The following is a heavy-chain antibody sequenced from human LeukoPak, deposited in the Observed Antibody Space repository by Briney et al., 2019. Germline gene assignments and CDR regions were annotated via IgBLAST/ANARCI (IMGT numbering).Heavy chain of an antibody. D-gene: IGHD3-22*01. CDR1: GFTFSSYG. Sequence: PGGSLRLSCAASGFTFSSYGMHWVRQAPGKGLEWVAVISYDGSNKYYADSVKGRFTISRDNSKNTLYLQMNSLRAEDTAVYYCARPLYDSTRDYYYGMDVWGQGTTVTVSS. J-gene: IGHJ6*02. CDR2: ISYDGSNK. CDR3: ARPLYDSTRDYYYGMDV. V-gene: IGHV3-30*03.